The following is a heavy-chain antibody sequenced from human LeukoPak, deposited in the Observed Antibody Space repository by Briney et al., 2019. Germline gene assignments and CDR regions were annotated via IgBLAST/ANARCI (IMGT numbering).Heavy chain of an antibody. J-gene: IGHJ4*02. CDR2: ISYDGSNK. V-gene: IGHV3-30*18. CDR3: TKGVLGGTQSVSAGLDS. CDR1: GFTFSNYG. Sequence: GGSLRLSCAASGFTFSNYGMHWVRQAPGKGLEWVAVISYDGSNKYYADSVEGRFTISRDNSKNTLYLQMNSLRVEDTAVYYCTKGVLGGTQSVSAGLDSWGQGTLVTVSS. D-gene: IGHD3-16*01.